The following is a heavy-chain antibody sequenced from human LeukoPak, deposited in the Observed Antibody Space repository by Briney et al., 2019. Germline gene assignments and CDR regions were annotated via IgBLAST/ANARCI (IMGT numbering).Heavy chain of an antibody. D-gene: IGHD3-9*01. J-gene: IGHJ1*01. CDR2: INYSGST. CDR1: GGSISSYY. V-gene: IGHV4-59*08. Sequence: SETLSLTCTVSGGSISSYYWSWIRQPPGKGLEWIGYINYSGSTNYNPSLKSRVTISVDTSKNQFSLKLSSVTAADTAVYYCARGEISDWYQYFHHWGQGTLVTVSS. CDR3: ARGEISDWYQYFHH.